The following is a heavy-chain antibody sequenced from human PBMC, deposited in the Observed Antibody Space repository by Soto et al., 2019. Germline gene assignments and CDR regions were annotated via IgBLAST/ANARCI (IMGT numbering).Heavy chain of an antibody. D-gene: IGHD3-22*01. V-gene: IGHV3-30-3*01. J-gene: IGHJ4*02. CDR1: GFTFSTFA. Sequence: PGGSLRLSCAASGFTFSTFAMHWVRQAPGKGLDWVAVISYDGSNKYYADSVKGRFTISRDNSKNTLYLQMNSLRSEDTAVYYCARDPAGGSGHYYLFDYWCQGTLVTVYS. CDR3: ARDPAGGSGHYYLFDY. CDR2: ISYDGSNK.